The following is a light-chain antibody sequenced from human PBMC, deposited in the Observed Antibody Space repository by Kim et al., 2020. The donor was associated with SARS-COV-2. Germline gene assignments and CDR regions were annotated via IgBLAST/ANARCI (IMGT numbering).Light chain of an antibody. Sequence: ASVGDRVSITCRSSQGISNFLAWYQQKPAKVPKLLIYAASVLQSGVPSRFSGSGSGTDFTLTINSLQPEDVATYYCQRYKSAPWTFGQGTKVDIK. CDR1: QGISNF. V-gene: IGKV1-27*01. J-gene: IGKJ1*01. CDR2: AAS. CDR3: QRYKSAPWT.